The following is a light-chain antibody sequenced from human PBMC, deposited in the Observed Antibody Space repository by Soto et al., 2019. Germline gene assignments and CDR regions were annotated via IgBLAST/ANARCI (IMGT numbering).Light chain of an antibody. CDR1: SSDVGGHNY. J-gene: IGLJ2*01. Sequence: QSALTQVASVSASPGQSITISCTGTSSDVGGHNYVSWYQQHPGNAPKLMIYNVDYRPSGISNRFSGSKSGNMASLTISGLQADDEAYYYCSSYADSSTVVFGGGTKLTVL. V-gene: IGLV2-14*03. CDR3: SSYADSSTVV. CDR2: NVD.